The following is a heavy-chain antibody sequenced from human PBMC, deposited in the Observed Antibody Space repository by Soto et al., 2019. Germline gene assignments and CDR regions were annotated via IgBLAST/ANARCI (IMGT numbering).Heavy chain of an antibody. J-gene: IGHJ3*02. V-gene: IGHV1-3*04. CDR2: INTGNGNT. CDR3: ARGGIVGASTFAFDI. CDR1: GYTFTSYA. D-gene: IGHD1-26*01. Sequence: QVHLVQSGAEVKKPGASLKVSCTASGYTFTSYAIHWVRQAPGQRLEWMGWINTGNGNTKDSQKFQGRGTITMNTSASTAHMELNSLRSEDTAVYYCARGGIVGASTFAFDIWGQGTMVTVSS.